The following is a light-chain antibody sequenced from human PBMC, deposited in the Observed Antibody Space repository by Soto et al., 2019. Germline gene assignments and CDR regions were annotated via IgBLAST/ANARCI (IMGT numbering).Light chain of an antibody. CDR2: DVS. J-gene: IGKJ1*01. CDR3: QHYNSDPWT. CDR1: QTRSSW. V-gene: IGKV1-5*01. Sequence: DIQMTQSPSTLSASVGDRVTITCRASQTRSSWLAWYQQKPGTAPKILIYDVSSLESGVPSRFSGSRSGTEFTLTISSLQPDDFATYYCQHYNSDPWTFGQGTKVEVK.